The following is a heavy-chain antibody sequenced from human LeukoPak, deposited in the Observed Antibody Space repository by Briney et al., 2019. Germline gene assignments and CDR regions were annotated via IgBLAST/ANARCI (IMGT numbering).Heavy chain of an antibody. D-gene: IGHD4-17*01. Sequence: ASVKVSCKASGYTFTSYYMHWVRQAPGQGLEWMGIINPSGGSTSYAQKFQGRVTMTRDTSTSTVYMELSSLRSEDTAVYYCARGPYGDYDYYYYYYYMDVWGKGTTVTVSS. J-gene: IGHJ6*03. CDR3: ARGPYGDYDYYYYYYYMDV. CDR1: GYTFTSYY. CDR2: INPSGGST. V-gene: IGHV1-46*01.